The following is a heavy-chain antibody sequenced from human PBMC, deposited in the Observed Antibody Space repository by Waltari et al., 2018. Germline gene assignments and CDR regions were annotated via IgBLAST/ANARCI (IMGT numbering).Heavy chain of an antibody. J-gene: IGHJ4*02. D-gene: IGHD3-22*01. CDR1: GFTFSSDS. V-gene: IGHV3-21*01. CDR2: ISSSSSYI. Sequence: EVQLVESGGGLVKPGGSLRLSCAASGFTFSSDSMNWVRQAPGQGLEWVSSISSSSSYIYYADSVKGRFTISRDNAKNSLYLQMNSLRAEDTAVYYCARAPPTMIVVVTPGLDYWGQGTLVTVSS. CDR3: ARAPPTMIVVVTPGLDY.